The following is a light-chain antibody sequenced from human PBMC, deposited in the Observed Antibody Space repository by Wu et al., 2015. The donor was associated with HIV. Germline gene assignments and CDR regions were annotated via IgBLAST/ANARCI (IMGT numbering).Light chain of an antibody. CDR2: GVS. V-gene: IGKV3-11*01. J-gene: IGKJ5*01. CDR1: QGVDSF. Sequence: EIVLTQSPATLSLSPGDRATLSCRASQGVDSFLAWYQQRPGQAPRLLMYGVSKRATGIPTRFYGSGSGTDFILSISSLEPEDSAVYYCQQRTSWPLTFGQGTRLEIK. CDR3: QQRTSWPLT.